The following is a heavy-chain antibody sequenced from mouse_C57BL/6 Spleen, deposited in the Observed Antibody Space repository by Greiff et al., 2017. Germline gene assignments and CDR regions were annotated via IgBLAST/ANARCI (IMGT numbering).Heavy chain of an antibody. V-gene: IGHV5-17*01. CDR2: ISSGSSTI. CDR3: ARAHAMDY. J-gene: IGHJ4*01. CDR1: GFTFSDYG. Sequence: EVKLMESGGGLVKPGGSLKLSCAASGFTFSDYGMHWVRQAPEKGLEWVAYISSGSSTIYYADTVKGRFTISRDNAKNTLCLQMTSLRSEDTAMYDCARAHAMDYWGQGTSVTVSS.